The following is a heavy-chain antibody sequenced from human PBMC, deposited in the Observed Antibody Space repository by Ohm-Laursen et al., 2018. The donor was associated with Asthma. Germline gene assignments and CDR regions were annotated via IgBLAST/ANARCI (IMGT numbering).Heavy chain of an antibody. CDR1: GGSIGSDDYY. D-gene: IGHD3-16*01. CDR3: ASQITFGGITRDY. Sequence: SDTLSLTCTVSGGSIGSDDYYWSWIRQPPGKGLEWIGYIYHSVSTYYSPSLKSRVAISGDTSKNQFSLKLSFVTAADTAVYYCASQITFGGITRDYWGQGTLVTVSS. CDR2: IYHSVST. J-gene: IGHJ4*02. V-gene: IGHV4-30-4*02.